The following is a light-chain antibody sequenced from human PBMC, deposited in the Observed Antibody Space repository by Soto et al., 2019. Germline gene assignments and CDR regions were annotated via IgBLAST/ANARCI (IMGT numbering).Light chain of an antibody. CDR2: GAS. Sequence: EIVLTQSPGTLSLSPGERATLSCRASQSVSSSYLAWYQQKPGQAPRLLIYGASSRATGIPDMFSGGGSGTDFTLTISKLEPEDFAVYYCQQYGSSLWTFDQGTKVEIK. V-gene: IGKV3-20*01. CDR1: QSVSSSY. CDR3: QQYGSSLWT. J-gene: IGKJ1*01.